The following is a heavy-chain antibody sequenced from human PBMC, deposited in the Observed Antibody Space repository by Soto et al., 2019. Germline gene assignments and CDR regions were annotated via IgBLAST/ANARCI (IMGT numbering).Heavy chain of an antibody. CDR3: AREDVDTTMVYFDY. V-gene: IGHV3-11*06. CDR1: GFTLSDYY. CDR2: ISSSSTYT. Sequence: QVQLVESGGGLVKPGGSLRLSCAASGFTLSDYYMSWIRQAPGKGLEWVSDISSSSTYTNYADSVKGRFTISRDNAKKSLYLQMNSLRAEGTAVYYCAREDVDTTMVYFDYWGQGTLVTVSS. D-gene: IGHD5-18*01. J-gene: IGHJ4*02.